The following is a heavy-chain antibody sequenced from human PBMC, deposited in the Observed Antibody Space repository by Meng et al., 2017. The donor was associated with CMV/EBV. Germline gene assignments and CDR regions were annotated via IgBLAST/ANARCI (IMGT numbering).Heavy chain of an antibody. CDR2: ISSSSSTI. CDR1: GFTFSSYE. V-gene: IGHV3-48*03. CDR3: ARDSRIAAAGTFDY. D-gene: IGHD6-13*01. Sequence: GGSLRLSCAASGFTFSSYEMNWVRQAPGKGLEWVSYISSSSSTIYYADSVKGRFTISRDNAKNSLYLQMNSLRAEDTAVYYCARDSRIAAAGTFDYWGQGTLVTVSS. J-gene: IGHJ4*02.